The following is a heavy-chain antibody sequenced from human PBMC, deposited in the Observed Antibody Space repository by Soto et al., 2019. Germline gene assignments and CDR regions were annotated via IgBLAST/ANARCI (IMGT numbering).Heavy chain of an antibody. CDR2: ISAYNGNT. CDR3: ARSGDIVVVVAAGGHFDY. J-gene: IGHJ4*02. Sequence: ASVKVSCKASGYTFTSYGISWVRQAPEQGLEWMGWISAYNGNTNYAQKLQGRVTMTTDTSTSTAYMELRSLRSDDTAVYYCARSGDIVVVVAAGGHFDYWGQGTLVTVSS. V-gene: IGHV1-18*01. D-gene: IGHD2-15*01. CDR1: GYTFTSYG.